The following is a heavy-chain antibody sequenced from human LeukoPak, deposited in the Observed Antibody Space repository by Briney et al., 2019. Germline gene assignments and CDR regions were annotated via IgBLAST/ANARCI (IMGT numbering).Heavy chain of an antibody. CDR3: VRGHLVGGWFKYDAFDI. Sequence: PSETLSLTCAVYGGSFSGYYWSWIRQPPGKGLEWIGYIYYSGSTNYNPSLKSRVTISLDTSKKHFSLKLSSVTAADTAVYYCVRGHLVGGWFKYDAFDIWGQGTMVSVSS. V-gene: IGHV4-59*01. CDR2: IYYSGST. J-gene: IGHJ3*02. CDR1: GGSFSGYY. D-gene: IGHD6-19*01.